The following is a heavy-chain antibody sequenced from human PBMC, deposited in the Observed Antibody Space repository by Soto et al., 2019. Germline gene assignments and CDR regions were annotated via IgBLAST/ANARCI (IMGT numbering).Heavy chain of an antibody. CDR3: TRESVYYDYSWGSYTDAFEI. CDR2: IRSKAYGGTT. CDR1: GFTFGDYA. D-gene: IGHD3-16*01. Sequence: PGGSLRLSCTASGFTFGDYAMSWFRQAPGKGLEWVGFIRSKAYGGTTEYAASVKGRFTISRDDSKSIAYLQMNSLKTEDTAVYYCTRESVYYDYSWGSYTDAFEIWGQGTMVTVSS. J-gene: IGHJ3*02. V-gene: IGHV3-49*03.